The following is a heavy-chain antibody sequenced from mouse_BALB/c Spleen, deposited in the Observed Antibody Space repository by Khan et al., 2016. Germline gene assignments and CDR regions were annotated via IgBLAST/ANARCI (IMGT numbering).Heavy chain of an antibody. Sequence: VQLQQSGAELVKPGASVKLSCTASGFNIKDTYMHWVKQRPEQGLEWIGRIDPANDNTKYDPKFQGKATITADTSSNTAYLQLSSLTSEDTAVYYCASTSNCYYGALDYWGQGTSVPVSS. D-gene: IGHD1-1*01. CDR1: GFNIKDTY. CDR2: IDPANDNT. CDR3: ASTSNCYYGALDY. J-gene: IGHJ4*01. V-gene: IGHV14-3*02.